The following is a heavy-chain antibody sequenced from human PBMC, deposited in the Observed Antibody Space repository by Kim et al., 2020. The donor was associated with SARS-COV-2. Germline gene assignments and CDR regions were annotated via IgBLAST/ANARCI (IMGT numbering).Heavy chain of an antibody. Sequence: SVKVSCKASGGTFSSYAISWVRQAPGQGLEWMGGIIPIFGTANYAQKFQGRVTITADESTSTAYMELSSLRSEDTAVYYCARGGSIVVVPAAIRISGAFDIWGQGTMVTVSS. CDR2: IIPIFGTA. CDR1: GGTFSSYA. J-gene: IGHJ3*02. CDR3: ARGGSIVVVPAAIRISGAFDI. V-gene: IGHV1-69*13. D-gene: IGHD2-2*01.